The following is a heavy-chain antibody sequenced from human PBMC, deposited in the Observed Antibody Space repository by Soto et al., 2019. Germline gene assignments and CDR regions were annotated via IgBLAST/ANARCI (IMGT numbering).Heavy chain of an antibody. CDR1: GGTFSDYA. D-gene: IGHD6-13*01. CDR3: AIGTRSSWSCDF. CDR2: FIPLTQTP. J-gene: IGHJ4*02. V-gene: IGHV1-69*01. Sequence: QVQVVQSGAEVKKPGSSVKVSCKASGGTFSDYAISWVRQAPGQGLEWIGGFIPLTQTPVYAQTVQGRLTISADEFTSGPYMELSTLRSDDTAVYYCAIGTRSSWSCDFWGQGTLVTVSS.